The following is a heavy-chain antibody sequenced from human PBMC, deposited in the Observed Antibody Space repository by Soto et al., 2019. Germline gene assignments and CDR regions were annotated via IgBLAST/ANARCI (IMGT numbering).Heavy chain of an antibody. CDR1: GYTFKSYD. CDR2: ISVHNGNA. J-gene: IGHJ6*02. CDR3: ALNGYIGNFAMDV. Sequence: QVQLVQSGAEVKEPGASVTVSCKASGYTFKSYDVMWVRKAPGQGLEWMGWISVHNGNADYAENFQGRVIMTTDTSTATASMDLRGLRSDDTAVYYCALNGYIGNFAMDVWGQGTTVTVSS. D-gene: IGHD6-25*01. V-gene: IGHV1-18*04.